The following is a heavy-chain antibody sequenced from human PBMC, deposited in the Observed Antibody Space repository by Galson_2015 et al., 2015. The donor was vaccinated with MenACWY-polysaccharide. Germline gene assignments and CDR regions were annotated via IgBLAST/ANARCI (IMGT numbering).Heavy chain of an antibody. V-gene: IGHV2-5*02. CDR2: IYWDNDK. Sequence: PALVTPTQAVTLACTFSGFSLRTRGVGGGWLRQPPRKALEWLHLIYWDNDKGYSPSLKSRLTITKDTSINQVVLTMCNMEPVDTATYYCARYSSSWCCLDPWGQGTLVTVSS. CDR1: GFSLRTRGVG. D-gene: IGHD6-13*01. CDR3: ARYSSSWCCLDP. J-gene: IGHJ5*02.